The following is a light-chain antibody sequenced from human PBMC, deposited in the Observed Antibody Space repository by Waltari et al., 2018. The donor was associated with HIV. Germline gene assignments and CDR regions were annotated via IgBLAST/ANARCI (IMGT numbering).Light chain of an antibody. CDR1: RSISYY. V-gene: IGKV1-39*01. J-gene: IGKJ1*01. CDR2: AAS. CDR3: QQSYNTPRT. Sequence: DIQMTQSPSSLSASVGDRVTISCPASRSISYYFNWYQQKPGEAPKVLTSAASNLQSGVPSRFSCSGSGTDFTLTISSLQPEDFATYYCQQSYNTPRTFGQGTKVEIK.